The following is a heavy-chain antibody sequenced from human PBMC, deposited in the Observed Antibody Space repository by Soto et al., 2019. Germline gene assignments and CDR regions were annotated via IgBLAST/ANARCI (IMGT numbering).Heavy chain of an antibody. Sequence: SETLSLTCTVSGYSISSDASFWSWIRQLPGKGPEWIAFISYSGTTSYNPSLRSRVTISADTSKSQFSLNLSSVTAADTAVYYCARGGASSKWFDPWGQGILVTVSS. J-gene: IGHJ5*02. CDR3: ARGGASSKWFDP. V-gene: IGHV4-31*03. CDR1: GYSISSDASF. D-gene: IGHD2-15*01. CDR2: ISYSGTT.